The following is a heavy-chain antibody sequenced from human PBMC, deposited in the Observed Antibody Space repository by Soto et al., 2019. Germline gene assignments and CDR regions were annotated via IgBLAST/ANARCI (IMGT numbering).Heavy chain of an antibody. CDR3: AREPDAFDI. Sequence: EAQLVESGGGLVQPGGSLRLSCAASGFTFSTYSMNWVRQAPGKGLEWVSYISSSSSTIYYADSVKGRFTISRDNAKNSLHLQMNSLRDEDTAVYYCAREPDAFDIWGQGTMVTVSS. J-gene: IGHJ3*02. V-gene: IGHV3-48*02. CDR1: GFTFSTYS. CDR2: ISSSSSTI.